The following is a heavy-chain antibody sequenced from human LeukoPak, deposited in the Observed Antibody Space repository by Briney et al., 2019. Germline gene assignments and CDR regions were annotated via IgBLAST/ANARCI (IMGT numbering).Heavy chain of an antibody. CDR3: ARVTLTAYSSGWYGTNPYYFDY. J-gene: IGHJ4*02. Sequence: KSSETLSLTCAVYGGSFSGYYWSWIRQPPGKGLEWIGEINHSGSTNYNPPLKSRVTISVDKSKNQFSLKLSSVTAADTAVYYCARVTLTAYSSGWYGTNPYYFDYWGQGTLVTVSS. D-gene: IGHD6-19*01. CDR1: GGSFSGYY. CDR2: INHSGST. V-gene: IGHV4-34*01.